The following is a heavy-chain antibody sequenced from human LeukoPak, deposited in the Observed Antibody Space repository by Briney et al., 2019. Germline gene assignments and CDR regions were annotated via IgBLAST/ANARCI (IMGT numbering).Heavy chain of an antibody. CDR2: IYWDDDK. Sequence: SGPTLVNPTETLTLTCTFSGFSLRSSPMGVGWIRQPPGKALEWLALIYWDDDKRYRPSLPSRLTITKDTSKNQVVLTMTNMDPVDTATYFCAHRLDLVGNWHSGAFDFWGRGTMVTVSS. CDR3: AHRLDLVGNWHSGAFDF. CDR1: GFSLRSSPMG. D-gene: IGHD1/OR15-1a*01. V-gene: IGHV2-5*02. J-gene: IGHJ3*01.